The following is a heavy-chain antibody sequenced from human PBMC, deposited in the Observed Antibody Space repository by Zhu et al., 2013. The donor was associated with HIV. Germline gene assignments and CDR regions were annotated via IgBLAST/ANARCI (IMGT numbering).Heavy chain of an antibody. V-gene: IGHV1-69*04. CDR3: ATVVTAYFDH. Sequence: QVQLVQSGAEVKKPGSSVKVSCTASGGTFSSHGISWVRQAPGQGLEWMGWIIPIFDIVNYVQKFQGRVTMTTDKSTSTAYMELANVTSDDTAVYYCATVVTAYFDHWGQGTQVTVSS. CDR1: GGTFSSHG. D-gene: IGHD6-6*01. J-gene: IGHJ4*02. CDR2: IIPIFDIV.